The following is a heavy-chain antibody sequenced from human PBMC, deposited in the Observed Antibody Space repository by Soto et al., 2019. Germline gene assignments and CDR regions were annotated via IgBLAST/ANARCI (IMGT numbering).Heavy chain of an antibody. Sequence: QVQLVQSGAEVKKPGASVKVSCKASGYTFTSYAMHWVRQAPGQRLEWMGWINAGNGNTKYSQKFQGRVTITRDTSASTAYMELSSLRSEDTAAYYCASGYDFWSRGAYMDVWGKGTTVTVSS. CDR2: INAGNGNT. J-gene: IGHJ6*03. CDR3: ASGYDFWSRGAYMDV. D-gene: IGHD3-3*01. V-gene: IGHV1-3*01. CDR1: GYTFTSYA.